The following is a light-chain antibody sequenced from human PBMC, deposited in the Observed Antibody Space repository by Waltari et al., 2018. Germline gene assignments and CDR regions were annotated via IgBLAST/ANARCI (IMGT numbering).Light chain of an antibody. CDR1: QGISVY. Sequence: DIQLTQSPPFLSASVGDRITMTCRASQGISVYLAWYQQKPVKPPKLLIYGASTLQSGVSSRFSGSGSGTEFTLTLSSLQPEDSATYYCQQLRLYPLTFGGGTKVEIK. CDR2: GAS. J-gene: IGKJ4*01. CDR3: QQLRLYPLT. V-gene: IGKV1-9*01.